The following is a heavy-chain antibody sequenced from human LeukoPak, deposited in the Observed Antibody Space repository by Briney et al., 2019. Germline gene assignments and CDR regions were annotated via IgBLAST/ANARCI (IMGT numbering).Heavy chain of an antibody. CDR2: ISSSSSTI. CDR1: RFSFSSYS. CDR3: ARRPYSSSWHHFDY. J-gene: IGHJ4*02. Sequence: GGSLRLSCATSRFSFSSYSMNWVRQAPGKGLEWVSYISSSSSTIYYADSVKGRFTISRDNAKSSLYLQMNSLRAEDTAVYYCARRPYSSSWHHFDYWGQGTLVTVSS. D-gene: IGHD6-13*01. V-gene: IGHV3-48*01.